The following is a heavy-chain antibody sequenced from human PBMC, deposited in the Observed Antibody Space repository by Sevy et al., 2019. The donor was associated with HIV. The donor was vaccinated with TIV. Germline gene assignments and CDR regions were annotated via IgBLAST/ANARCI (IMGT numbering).Heavy chain of an antibody. D-gene: IGHD3-22*01. J-gene: IGHJ3*02. V-gene: IGHV1-18*01. CDR2: ISAYNGNT. CDR3: ASAPITMIVVDGNAFDI. Sequence: ASVKVSCKASGYTFTSYGISWVRQAPGQGLEWMGWISAYNGNTNYAQKLQGRVTMTTDTSTSTAYMELRSLRSDDTAVYYCASAPITMIVVDGNAFDIWGQGTMDTVSS. CDR1: GYTFTSYG.